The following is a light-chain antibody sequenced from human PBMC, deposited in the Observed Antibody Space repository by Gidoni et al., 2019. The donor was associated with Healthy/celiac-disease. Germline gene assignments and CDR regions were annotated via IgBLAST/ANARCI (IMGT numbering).Light chain of an antibody. Sequence: SSELTQDLAVSVALGQTVRITCQGDSLRSYYASWYQQKPGQAPVLVTYGKNNRPSGIPDRFSGSSSGNTASLTITGAQAEDEADYYCNSRDSSGKVFGGGTKLTVL. CDR2: GKN. J-gene: IGLJ3*02. CDR3: NSRDSSGKV. CDR1: SLRSYY. V-gene: IGLV3-19*01.